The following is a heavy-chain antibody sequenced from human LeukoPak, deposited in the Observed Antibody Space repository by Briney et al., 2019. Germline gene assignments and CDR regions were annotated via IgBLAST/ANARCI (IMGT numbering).Heavy chain of an antibody. J-gene: IGHJ4*02. Sequence: GGSLRLSCAASGFTVSSNYMSWVGKAPGKGLEWVSVIYSGGSTYYADSVKGRFTISRDNSKNTLYLQMNSLRAEDTAVYYCARDTPDYSSSWYGYWGQGTLVTVSS. D-gene: IGHD6-13*01. CDR2: IYSGGST. CDR1: GFTVSSNY. CDR3: ARDTPDYSSSWYGY. V-gene: IGHV3-66*01.